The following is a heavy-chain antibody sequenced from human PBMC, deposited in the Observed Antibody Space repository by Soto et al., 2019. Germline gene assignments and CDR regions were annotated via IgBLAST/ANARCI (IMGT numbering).Heavy chain of an antibody. D-gene: IGHD3-10*01. Sequence: QLQLQESGPGLVKPSETLSLTCTVSGGSISSSSYYWGWIRQPPGKGLEWIGSIYYSGSTYYNPSLKSRVTIAVDTAKNQFSLKLSTVTAADTAVYYCARHKGKRLAYYYGSGSYSAYWYFDLWGRGTLFTVSS. CDR3: ARHKGKRLAYYYGSGSYSAYWYFDL. V-gene: IGHV4-39*01. CDR1: GGSISSSSYY. J-gene: IGHJ2*01. CDR2: IYYSGST.